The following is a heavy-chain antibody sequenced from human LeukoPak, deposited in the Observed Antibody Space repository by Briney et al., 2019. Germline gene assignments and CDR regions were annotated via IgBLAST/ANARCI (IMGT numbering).Heavy chain of an antibody. CDR3: ARDLPTVTTFYYYYYMDV. D-gene: IGHD4-17*01. CDR1: GYTFTSSG. V-gene: IGHV1-18*01. CDR2: ISAYKGNT. Sequence: ASVKVSCKASGYTFTSSGISWVRQAPGQGLEWMGWISAYKGNTNYAQKLQGRVTMTTDTSTSTAYMELRSLRSDDTAVYYCARDLPTVTTFYYYYYMDVWGKGTTVTVSS. J-gene: IGHJ6*03.